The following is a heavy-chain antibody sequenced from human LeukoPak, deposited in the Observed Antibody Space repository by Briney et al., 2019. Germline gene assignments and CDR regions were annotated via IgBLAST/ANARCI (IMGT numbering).Heavy chain of an antibody. J-gene: IGHJ4*02. V-gene: IGHV1-18*01. CDR2: ISGYNGKT. CDR3: ARDIAVSNFDY. Sequence: GASMKVSCKTSGYTFSSYGISWVRQAPGQGLEWMGWISGYNGKTDYAQKLQGRVIMTTDTSTSTAYMELRSLRSDDTAVYYCARDIAVSNFDYWGQGTLVTVSS. D-gene: IGHD6-19*01. CDR1: GYTFSSYG.